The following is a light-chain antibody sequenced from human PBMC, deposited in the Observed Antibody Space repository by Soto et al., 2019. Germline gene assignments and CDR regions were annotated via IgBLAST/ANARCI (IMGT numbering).Light chain of an antibody. CDR1: QSLVHSDGNTY. V-gene: IGKV2-24*01. J-gene: IGKJ2*01. Sequence: DIVLTQTTLSSPVTLGQPASISCRSSQSLVHSDGNTYFNWLQQRPGQPPRLLIYKISKRFPGVPDRFSGSGSVTDFTLKISRVEAEYVGVYYCMQATQSYTFGHGTKLES. CDR2: KIS. CDR3: MQATQSYT.